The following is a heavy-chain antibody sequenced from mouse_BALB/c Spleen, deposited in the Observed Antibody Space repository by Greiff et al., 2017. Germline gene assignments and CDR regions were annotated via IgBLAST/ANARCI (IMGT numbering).Heavy chain of an antibody. J-gene: IGHJ4*01. CDR2: INPSSGYT. V-gene: IGHV1-4*01. D-gene: IGHD1-1*01. CDR1: GYTFTSYT. CDR3: ARRGVLRAMDY. Sequence: QVQLKQSGAELARPGASVKMSCKASGYTFTSYTMHWVKQRPGQGLEWIGYINPSSGYTNYNQKFKDQATLTADKSSSTAYMQLSSLTSEDSAVYYCARRGVLRAMDYWGQGTSVTVSA.